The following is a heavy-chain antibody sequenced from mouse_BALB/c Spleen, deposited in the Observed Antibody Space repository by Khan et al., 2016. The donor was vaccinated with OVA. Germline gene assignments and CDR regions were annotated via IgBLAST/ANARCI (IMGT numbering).Heavy chain of an antibody. CDR3: VRDGAYHRNDGWFAY. J-gene: IGHJ3*01. CDR2: INPSNGNT. Sequence: QVQLKQSGAELARPWASVKMSCKASGYTFTSYTIHWIKLRPGQGLEWIGYINPSNGNTNYNPQLREKATLTADKSYNTVYMQLSSLTSDDSAVYNCVRDGAYHRNDGWFAYWGQGTLVTVSA. D-gene: IGHD2-14*01. V-gene: IGHV1-4*01. CDR1: GYTFTSYT.